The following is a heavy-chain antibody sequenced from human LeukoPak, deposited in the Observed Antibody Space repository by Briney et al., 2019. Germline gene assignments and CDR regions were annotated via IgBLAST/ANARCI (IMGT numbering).Heavy chain of an antibody. CDR3: ARAKMAAGTPLTGY. D-gene: IGHD6-13*01. J-gene: IGHJ4*02. CDR1: GYTFTSHG. V-gene: IGHV1-18*01. CDR2: ISAYNGNT. Sequence: ASVKVSCKASGYTFTSHGISWVRQAPGQGLEWMGWISAYNGNTNYAQKLQGRVTMTTDTSTSTAYMELRSLRSDDTAVHYCARAKMAAGTPLTGYWGQGTLVTVSS.